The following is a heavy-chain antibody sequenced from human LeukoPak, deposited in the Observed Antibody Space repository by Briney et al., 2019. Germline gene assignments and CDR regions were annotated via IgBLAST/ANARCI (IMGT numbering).Heavy chain of an antibody. D-gene: IGHD3-22*01. Sequence: SETLSLTCAVYGGSFSGYYWSWIRQPPGKGLEWIGEINHSGSTNYNPSLKSRVTISVDTSKNQFSLKLSSVTAADTAVYYCARMRYDSSGYYAGPIYYFDYWGQGTLVTVSS. CDR1: GGSFSGYY. CDR3: ARMRYDSSGYYAGPIYYFDY. V-gene: IGHV4-34*01. J-gene: IGHJ4*02. CDR2: INHSGST.